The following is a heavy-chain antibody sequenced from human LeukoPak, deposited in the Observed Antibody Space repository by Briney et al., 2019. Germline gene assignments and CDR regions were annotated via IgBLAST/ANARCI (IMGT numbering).Heavy chain of an antibody. CDR1: DGSFSGYY. Sequence: PSETLSLTCAVYDGSFSGYYWSWIRQPPGKGLEWIGEINHSGSTNYNPSLKSRVTISVDTSKNQFSLKLNSVTAADTAAYYCARARYCSSTSCYLNYFDYWGQGTLVTVSS. CDR3: ARARYCSSTSCYLNYFDY. V-gene: IGHV4-34*01. J-gene: IGHJ4*02. D-gene: IGHD2-2*01. CDR2: INHSGST.